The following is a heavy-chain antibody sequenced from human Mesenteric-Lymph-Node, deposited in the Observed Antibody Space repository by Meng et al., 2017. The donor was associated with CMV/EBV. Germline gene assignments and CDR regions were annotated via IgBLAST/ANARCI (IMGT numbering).Heavy chain of an antibody. CDR2: ISPNTGDT. J-gene: IGHJ5*02. CDR1: GYSFTGYS. V-gene: IGHV1-2*06. Sequence: QVQRVRSGAGVQKPGASVKVSCKASGYSFTGYSIHWVRQAPGQGLEWMGRISPNTGDTIYEENFQGRVTMTRDTSINTAYMELSSLTSDDTAVYYCGRGQQTFDPWGQGTLVTVSS. CDR3: GRGQQTFDP. D-gene: IGHD1-1*01.